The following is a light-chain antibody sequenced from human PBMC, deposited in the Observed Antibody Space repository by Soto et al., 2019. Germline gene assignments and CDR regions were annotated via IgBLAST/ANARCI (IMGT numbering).Light chain of an antibody. Sequence: EIVLTQSPATLSLSPGERATLSCRASQSVSSYLAWYQQKPGQAPRLLIYDASNRATGIPARFSGSGSGTAFTLTIPRLEPEDLAVTHRQQRSTWPPIYTFGQRTKLEIK. CDR3: QQRSTWPPIYT. CDR1: QSVSSY. J-gene: IGKJ2*01. CDR2: DAS. V-gene: IGKV3-11*01.